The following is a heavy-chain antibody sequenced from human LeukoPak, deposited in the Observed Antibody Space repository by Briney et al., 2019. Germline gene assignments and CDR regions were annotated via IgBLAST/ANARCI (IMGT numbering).Heavy chain of an antibody. CDR1: GYTFTSYY. V-gene: IGHV1-46*01. D-gene: IGHD1-1*01. CDR3: ARATWIDNRFDP. CDR2: INPSGGST. J-gene: IGHJ5*02. Sequence: ASVKVSCKASGYTFTSYYMHWVRQAPGQGLEWMGIINPSGGSTSYAQKFQGRVTMTRDMSTSTVYMELSSLRSEDTAVYYCARATWIDNRFDPWGQGTLVTVSS.